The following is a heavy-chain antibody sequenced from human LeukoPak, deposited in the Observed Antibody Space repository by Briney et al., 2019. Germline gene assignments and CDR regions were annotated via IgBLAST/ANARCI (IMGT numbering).Heavy chain of an antibody. CDR1: GFTFSSFV. V-gene: IGHV3-30*04. D-gene: IGHD3-10*01. J-gene: IGHJ4*02. CDR2: ISYDGSNK. Sequence: GRSLRLSCAASGFTFSSFVMHWVRQAPGKGLEWVAVISYDGSNKYYADSVKGRFTISRDNAKNSLYLQMNSLRAEDTAVYYCARGRYYGYALDYWGQGTLVTVSS. CDR3: ARGRYYGYALDY.